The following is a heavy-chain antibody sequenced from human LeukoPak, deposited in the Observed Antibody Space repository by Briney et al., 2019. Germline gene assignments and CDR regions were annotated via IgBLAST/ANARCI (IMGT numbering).Heavy chain of an antibody. CDR3: AREFPIHRIAAAGIRGNWFDP. J-gene: IGHJ5*02. Sequence: ASVKVSCKASGYTFTSYYIHWVRQAPEQGLEWVGIINPSANTTGYAQKFQGRVTMTRDMSTSTVYMELSSLRSEDTAVYYCAREFPIHRIAAAGIRGNWFDPWGQGTLVTVSS. D-gene: IGHD6-13*01. V-gene: IGHV1-46*01. CDR2: INPSANTT. CDR1: GYTFTSYY.